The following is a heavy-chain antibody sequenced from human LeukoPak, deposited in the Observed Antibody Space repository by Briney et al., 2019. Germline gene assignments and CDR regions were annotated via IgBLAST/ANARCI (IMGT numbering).Heavy chain of an antibody. CDR2: INPNSGGT. D-gene: IGHD2-2*01. CDR1: GYTFTGYY. CDR3: ARGPSHCSSTSCPLRDFDC. Sequence: GASVKVSCKASGYTFTGYYMHWVRQAPGQGLEWMGWINPNSGGTNYAQKFQGRVTMTRDTSISTAYMELSRLRSDDTAVYYCARGPSHCSSTSCPLRDFDCWGQGTLVTISS. J-gene: IGHJ4*02. V-gene: IGHV1-2*02.